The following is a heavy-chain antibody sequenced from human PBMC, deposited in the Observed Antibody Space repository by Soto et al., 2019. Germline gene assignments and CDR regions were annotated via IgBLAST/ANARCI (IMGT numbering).Heavy chain of an antibody. J-gene: IGHJ6*02. Sequence: GGSLRLSCAASGFTFSSYWMSWVRQAPGKGLEWVADIKRNGGDKYYVDSVKGRFTISRDNAKNSLYLQMNSLRAEDTAVYYWARDRTKGIAAAGTDGYYYYGMDVWGQGTTVTVSS. CDR3: ARDRTKGIAAAGTDGYYYYGMDV. V-gene: IGHV3-7*03. CDR2: IKRNGGDK. CDR1: GFTFSSYW. D-gene: IGHD6-13*01.